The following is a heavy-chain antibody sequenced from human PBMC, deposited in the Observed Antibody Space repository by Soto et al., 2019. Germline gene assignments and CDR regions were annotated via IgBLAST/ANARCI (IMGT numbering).Heavy chain of an antibody. J-gene: IGHJ4*02. CDR1: GFTFSSYA. V-gene: IGHV3-23*01. Sequence: GGSLRLSCAASGFTFSSYAMSWVRQAPGKGLEWISAVSGSGGSTYYADSVKGRFTISRDNSKNTLYLQMNSLRAEDTAVYYCAKGAFYYDSSVYYGDWGQGTLVTVSS. D-gene: IGHD3-22*01. CDR3: AKGAFYYDSSVYYGD. CDR2: VSGSGGST.